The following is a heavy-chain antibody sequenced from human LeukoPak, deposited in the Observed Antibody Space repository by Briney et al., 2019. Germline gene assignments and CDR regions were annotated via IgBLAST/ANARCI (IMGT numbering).Heavy chain of an antibody. CDR3: ARGAIYDSSGYRWFDP. D-gene: IGHD3-22*01. CDR1: GFTFSSYA. V-gene: IGHV3-21*01. J-gene: IGHJ5*02. Sequence: GGSLRLSCAASGFTFSSYAMNWVRQAPGKGLEWVSSISSSSSYLYYADSVKGRFTISRDNAKNSLYLQMNSLRAEDTAVYYCARGAIYDSSGYRWFDPWGQGALVTVSS. CDR2: ISSSSSYL.